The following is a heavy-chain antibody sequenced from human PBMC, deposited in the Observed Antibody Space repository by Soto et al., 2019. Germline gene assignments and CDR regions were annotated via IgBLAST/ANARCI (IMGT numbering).Heavy chain of an antibody. D-gene: IGHD4-17*01. Sequence: GGSLRLSCAASGFTFSDYYMSWIRQAPGKGLEWVSYISSSGSTIYYADSLKGRFTISRDNAKNSLYLQMNSLRAEDTAMYYCAREKDDYGDYYYYGMDVWGQGTTVTVSS. V-gene: IGHV3-11*01. CDR3: AREKDDYGDYYYYGMDV. J-gene: IGHJ6*02. CDR1: GFTFSDYY. CDR2: ISSSGSTI.